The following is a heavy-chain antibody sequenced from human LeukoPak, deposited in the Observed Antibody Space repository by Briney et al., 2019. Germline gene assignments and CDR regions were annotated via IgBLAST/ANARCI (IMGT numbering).Heavy chain of an antibody. J-gene: IGHJ4*02. CDR2: ISTDASST. D-gene: IGHD4-11*01. Sequence: GSLRLSCAASGFTFSSYWMHWVRQAPGKGLVWVSRISTDASSTTYADSVKGRFTISRDNAKGTLYLQMNSLRAEDTAVYYCTGHHQAYSRTYWGQGTLVTVSS. CDR3: TGHHQAYSRTY. CDR1: GFTFSSYW. V-gene: IGHV3-74*01.